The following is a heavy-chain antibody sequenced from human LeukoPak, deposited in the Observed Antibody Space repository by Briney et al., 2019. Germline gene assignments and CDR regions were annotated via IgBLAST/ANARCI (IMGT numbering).Heavy chain of an antibody. Sequence: TLSLTCTVSGGSISSGGYYWSWIRQHPGKGLEWIGYIYYSGSTYYNPSLKSRVTISVDTSKNQFSLKLSSVTAADTAVYYCARAKLYCSGGTCYSVWYFDYWGQGTLVTVSS. CDR2: IYYSGST. CDR1: GGSISSGGYY. V-gene: IGHV4-31*03. CDR3: ARAKLYCSGGTCYSVWYFDY. J-gene: IGHJ4*02. D-gene: IGHD2-15*01.